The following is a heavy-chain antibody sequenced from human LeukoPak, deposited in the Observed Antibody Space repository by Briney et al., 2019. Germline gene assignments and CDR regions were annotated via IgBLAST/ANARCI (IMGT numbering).Heavy chain of an antibody. D-gene: IGHD3-10*01. CDR2: ISDGGDYT. CDR3: AKELLWFGESRGAFDI. V-gene: IGHV3-23*01. J-gene: IGHJ3*02. CDR1: GFTFSSYA. Sequence: GGSLRLSCAASGFTFSSYAMTWVRQAPGKGLEWVSSISDGGDYTYYTDSVKGRFTISRDNSKNTLYLQMNSLRAEDTAVYYCAKELLWFGESRGAFDIWGQGTMVTVSS.